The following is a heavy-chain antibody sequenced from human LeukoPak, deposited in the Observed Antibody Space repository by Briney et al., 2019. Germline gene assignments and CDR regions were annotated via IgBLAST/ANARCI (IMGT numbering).Heavy chain of an antibody. J-gene: IGHJ4*02. CDR3: ARSGPYDSSGYYYRKTGYFDY. Sequence: TLSLTCTVSGGSISSGGYYWSWIRQHPGKGLEWMGYIYYSGSTYYNPSLKSRVTISVDTSKNQFSLKLSSVTAADTAVYYCARSGPYDSSGYYYRKTGYFDYWGQGTLVTVSS. V-gene: IGHV4-31*03. D-gene: IGHD3-22*01. CDR1: GGSISSGGYY. CDR2: IYYSGST.